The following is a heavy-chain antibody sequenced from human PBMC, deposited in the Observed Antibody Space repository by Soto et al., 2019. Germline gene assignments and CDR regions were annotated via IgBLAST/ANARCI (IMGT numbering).Heavy chain of an antibody. V-gene: IGHV3-30*18. D-gene: IGHD3-22*01. CDR2: ISYDGSNK. J-gene: IGHJ4*02. CDR1: GFTFSSYG. Sequence: SLRLSCAASGFTFSSYGMHWVRQAPGKGLEWVAVISYDGSNKYYADSVKGRFTISRDNSKNTLYLQMNSLRAEDTAVYYCAKDQNYYDSSGYYYFDYWGQGTLVTVSS. CDR3: AKDQNYYDSSGYYYFDY.